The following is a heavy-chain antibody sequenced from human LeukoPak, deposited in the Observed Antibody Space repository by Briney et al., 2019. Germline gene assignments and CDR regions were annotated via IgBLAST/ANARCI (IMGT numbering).Heavy chain of an antibody. V-gene: IGHV4-59*08. J-gene: IGHJ6*02. CDR3: AGSYYDFWSGYPDYYYYYDMDV. CDR1: GGSISSYY. CDR2: IYYSGST. Sequence: SETLSLTCTVSGGSISSYYWSWIRQPPGNGLEWIGYIYYSGSTNYNPSLKSRVAISVDTSKNQFSLKLSSVTAADTAVYYCAGSYYDFWSGYPDYYYYYDMDVWGQGTTVTVSS. D-gene: IGHD3-3*01.